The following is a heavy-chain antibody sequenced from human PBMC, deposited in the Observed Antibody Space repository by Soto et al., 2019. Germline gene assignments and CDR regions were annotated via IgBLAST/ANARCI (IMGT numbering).Heavy chain of an antibody. J-gene: IGHJ4*02. CDR2: INHSGST. CDR3: ARAPKIMAIGRPFDY. Sequence: LSLTCAVYGGSFSGYSWNWIRQPPGKGLEWIGEINHSGSTNYNPSLKSRVTISLDTSKNQFSLRLTSLTAADTAVYFCARAPKIMAIGRPFDYWGQGILVTVSS. D-gene: IGHD5-12*01. V-gene: IGHV4-34*01. CDR1: GGSFSGYS.